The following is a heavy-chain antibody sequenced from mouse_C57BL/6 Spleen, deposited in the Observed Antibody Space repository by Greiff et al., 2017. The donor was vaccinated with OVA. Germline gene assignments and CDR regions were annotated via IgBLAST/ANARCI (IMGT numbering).Heavy chain of an antibody. V-gene: IGHV5-17*01. CDR1: GFTFSDYG. Sequence: EVKLVESGGGLVKPGGSLKLSCAASGFTFSDYGMHWVRQAPEKGLEWVAYISSGSSTIYYADTVKGRFTISRANAKNTLFLQMTSLRSEDTAMYYCARWWWYFDVWGTGTTVTVSS. D-gene: IGHD1-1*02. CDR2: ISSGSSTI. J-gene: IGHJ1*03. CDR3: ARWWWYFDV.